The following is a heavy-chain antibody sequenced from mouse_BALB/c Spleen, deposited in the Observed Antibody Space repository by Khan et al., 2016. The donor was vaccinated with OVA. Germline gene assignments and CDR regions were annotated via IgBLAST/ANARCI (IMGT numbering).Heavy chain of an antibody. Sequence: EVQGVESGGDLMKPGGSLKLSCAASGFTFSTYGMSWVRQTPDKRLEWVATINSDGYYTYYPDSVQGRFTISKNNAKNTLYMQMSSLKSEDTAMYYWASHLTGSFAYWGQGTLVTVSA. CDR1: GFTFSTYG. V-gene: IGHV5-6*01. CDR3: ASHLTGSFAY. J-gene: IGHJ3*01. D-gene: IGHD4-1*01. CDR2: INSDGYYT.